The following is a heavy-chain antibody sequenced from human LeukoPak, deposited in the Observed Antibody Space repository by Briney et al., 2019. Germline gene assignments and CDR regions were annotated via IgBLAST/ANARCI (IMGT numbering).Heavy chain of an antibody. J-gene: IGHJ4*02. V-gene: IGHV3-21*01. Sequence: GGSLRLSCAASGFTFSSYSMNWVRQAPGKGLEWVSSISSSSSYIYYADSVKGRFTISRDNAKNSLYLQMNSLRAEDTAVYYCAKDGDSGSYVVDYWGQGTLVTVSS. D-gene: IGHD1-26*01. CDR1: GFTFSSYS. CDR3: AKDGDSGSYVVDY. CDR2: ISSSSSYI.